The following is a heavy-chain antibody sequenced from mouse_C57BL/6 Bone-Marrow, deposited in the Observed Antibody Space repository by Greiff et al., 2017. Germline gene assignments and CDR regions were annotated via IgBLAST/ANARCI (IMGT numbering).Heavy chain of an antibody. CDR2: ISSGSSTI. J-gene: IGHJ4*01. CDR1: GSTFSDYG. Sequence: EVTLFYSGGGLVPPGGSLKLSCAASGSTFSDYGLHWVLQAPEKGLECVAYISSGSSTIYYADTVKGRFTISRDNAKNTLFLQMTSLRSEDTAMYYCARGVCYAMDYWGQGTSVTVSS. CDR3: ARGVCYAMDY. V-gene: IGHV5-17*01.